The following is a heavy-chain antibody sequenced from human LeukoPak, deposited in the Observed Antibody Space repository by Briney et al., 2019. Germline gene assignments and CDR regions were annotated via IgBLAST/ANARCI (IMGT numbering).Heavy chain of an antibody. Sequence: GGSLRLSCAASGFTFSSYGMHWVRQAPGKGLEWVAVISYDGSNKYYADSVKGRFTISRDNSKNTLYLQMNSLRAEDTAVYYCAKGGRWLHMAFDYWGQGTLVTVSS. CDR3: AKGGRWLHMAFDY. CDR1: GFTFSSYG. D-gene: IGHD5-24*01. J-gene: IGHJ4*02. V-gene: IGHV3-30*18. CDR2: ISYDGSNK.